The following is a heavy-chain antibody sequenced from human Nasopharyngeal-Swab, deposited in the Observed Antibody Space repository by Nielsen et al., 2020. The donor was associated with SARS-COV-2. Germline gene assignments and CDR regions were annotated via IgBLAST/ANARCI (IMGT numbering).Heavy chain of an antibody. CDR2: IGGTGGST. CDR3: ATWKGSNWFDY. Sequence: GESLKISCAASGFTFSGYAMSWVRQAPGKGLEWVSAIGGTGGSTYYADSVKGQFTISRDNSKNTLYLQMNSLRAEDTAVYYCATWKGSNWFDYWGQGTLVTVSS. J-gene: IGHJ4*02. D-gene: IGHD6-13*01. CDR1: GFTFSGYA. V-gene: IGHV3-23*01.